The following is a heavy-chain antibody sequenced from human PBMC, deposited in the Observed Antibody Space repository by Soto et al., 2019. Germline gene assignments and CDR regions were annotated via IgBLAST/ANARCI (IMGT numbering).Heavy chain of an antibody. D-gene: IGHD2-15*01. J-gene: IGHJ4*02. Sequence: SVKVSCKASGGTFSSYAISWVRQAPGQGLQWMGGIIPIFGTANYAQKFQGRVTITADESTSTAYMELSSLRSEDTAVYYCARENCSGSSCYARPDYWGPGTLVTVSS. V-gene: IGHV1-69*13. CDR2: IIPIFGTA. CDR3: ARENCSGSSCYARPDY. CDR1: GGTFSSYA.